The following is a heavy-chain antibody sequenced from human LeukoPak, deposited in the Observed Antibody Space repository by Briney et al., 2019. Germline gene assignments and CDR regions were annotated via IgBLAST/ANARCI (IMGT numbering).Heavy chain of an antibody. V-gene: IGHV3-7*03. Sequence: GGSLRLSCAASGFTFSSYWMSWVRQAPGKGLEWVANIKQDGSEKYYVDSVKGRFTISRDNAKNSLYLQMNSLRAEDTALYYCAKVVGRDGSGWYRAFDIWGQGTMVTVSS. CDR1: GFTFSSYW. CDR3: AKVVGRDGSGWYRAFDI. J-gene: IGHJ3*02. D-gene: IGHD6-19*01. CDR2: IKQDGSEK.